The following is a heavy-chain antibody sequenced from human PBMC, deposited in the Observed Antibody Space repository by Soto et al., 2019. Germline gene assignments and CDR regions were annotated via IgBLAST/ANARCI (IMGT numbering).Heavy chain of an antibody. CDR2: LSHDGGNI. CDR1: DFSFTHHA. V-gene: IGHV3-23*01. J-gene: IGHJ4*02. Sequence: GGSLRLSCVAPDFSFTHHAMTWVRLPPGKGLQWVAALSHDGGNIYYRDSVRGRFTISRDNSKNTLFLQMNSLRAEDTAVYYCARGWTFDLWGQGTLVTVSS. CDR3: ARGWTFDL. D-gene: IGHD1-1*01.